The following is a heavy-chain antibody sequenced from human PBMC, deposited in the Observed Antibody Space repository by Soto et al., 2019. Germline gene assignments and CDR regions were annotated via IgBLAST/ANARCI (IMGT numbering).Heavy chain of an antibody. D-gene: IGHD6-25*01. Sequence: QVQLVQSGDEVKNPGASVKVSCKPSGYTFTDYHIHWVRQAPGPGLEFMVWINANIGGAGSAQQFQGRLTVTTDTSISTVYMELSNLRADDTAVYFCAREGGSDSLAPKNTWFDTWGHGTRVTVSS. CDR3: AREGGSDSLAPKNTWFDT. CDR1: GYTFTDYH. V-gene: IGHV1-2*02. J-gene: IGHJ5*01. CDR2: INANIGGA.